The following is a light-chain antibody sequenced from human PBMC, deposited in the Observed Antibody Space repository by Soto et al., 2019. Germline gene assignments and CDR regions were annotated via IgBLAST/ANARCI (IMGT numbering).Light chain of an antibody. CDR2: DAS. CDR3: QQRANWPLTT. J-gene: IGKJ5*01. Sequence: EIVLTQSPVTLSLSPGERATLSCRAGQSVSSYLAWYQQKPGQAPRLLIYDASNRATGIPDRFSGSGSGTDFTLTFSSLEPEDFAVYYCQQRANWPLTTFGHGTRLEIK. CDR1: QSVSSY. V-gene: IGKV3-11*01.